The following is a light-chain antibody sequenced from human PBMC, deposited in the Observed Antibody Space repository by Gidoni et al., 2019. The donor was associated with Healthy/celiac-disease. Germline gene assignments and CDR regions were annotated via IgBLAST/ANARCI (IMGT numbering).Light chain of an antibody. CDR2: KAS. Sequence: DSQMTQSPSTLSASVGDRVTITCRASQSISSWLAWYQQKPGKAPKLLIYKASSLESGVPSRFSGSGFGTEFTLPISSLQPDDVATYYCQQYNSYPYTFGQGTKLEIK. CDR1: QSISSW. J-gene: IGKJ2*01. V-gene: IGKV1-5*03. CDR3: QQYNSYPYT.